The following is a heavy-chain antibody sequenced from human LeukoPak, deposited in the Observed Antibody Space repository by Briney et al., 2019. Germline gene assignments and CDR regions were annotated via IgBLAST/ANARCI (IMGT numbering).Heavy chain of an antibody. CDR2: ISTNSKVT. V-gene: IGHV3-23*01. CDR1: GFSFSSYD. D-gene: IGHD6-13*01. Sequence: GGSLRLSCAASGFSFSSYDMDWVRQAPGKGLEWVSVISTNSKVTYYADSVKGRFTISRDNSKNTLYLQMNSLRAEDTALYYCARQISAAGTDYWGQGTLVTVSS. J-gene: IGHJ4*02. CDR3: ARQISAAGTDY.